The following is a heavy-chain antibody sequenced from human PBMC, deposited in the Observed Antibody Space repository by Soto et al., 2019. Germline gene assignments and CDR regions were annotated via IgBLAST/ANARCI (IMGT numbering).Heavy chain of an antibody. V-gene: IGHV4-34*01. CDR3: ARGLRYYGSGMYYYYYGMDV. CDR2: INHSGST. D-gene: IGHD3-10*01. J-gene: IGHJ6*02. CDR1: GGSFSGYY. Sequence: SETLSLTCAVYGGSFSGYYWSWIRQPPGKGLEWIGEINHSGSTNYNPSLKSRVTISVDTSKNQFSLKLSSVTAADTAVYYCARGLRYYGSGMYYYYYGMDVWGQGTTITVSS.